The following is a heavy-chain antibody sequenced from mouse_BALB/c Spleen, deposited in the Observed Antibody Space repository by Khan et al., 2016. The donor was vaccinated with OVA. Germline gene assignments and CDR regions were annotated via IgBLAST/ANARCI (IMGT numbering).Heavy chain of an antibody. J-gene: IGHJ2*01. CDR1: GYSFTGYS. Sequence: VQLKQSEPELVRPGASVKISCKASGYSFTGYSMNWVMQSHGKSLEWIGRINPHIGETFYNQRFKDKATLTVDESSSTAHMELRNLASEDSAVYYCTRIYRSDCDYWGQGTTLTVSS. D-gene: IGHD1-1*01. V-gene: IGHV1-20*02. CDR2: INPHIGET. CDR3: TRIYRSDCDY.